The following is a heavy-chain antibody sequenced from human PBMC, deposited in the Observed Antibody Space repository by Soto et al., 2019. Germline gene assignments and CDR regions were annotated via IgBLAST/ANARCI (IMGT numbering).Heavy chain of an antibody. J-gene: IGHJ4*02. CDR2: ISSSSSTI. Sequence: EVQLVESGGGLVQPGGSLRLSCAASGFTFSSYSMNWVRQAPGKGLEWVSYISSSSSTIYYADSVKGRFTISRDNAKNPLYLHMNSLRAEDTAVYYCAGVPPVRYYRTPHLHYWGQGTLVTVSS. V-gene: IGHV3-48*01. CDR1: GFTFSSYS. D-gene: IGHD3-10*01. CDR3: AGVPPVRYYRTPHLHY.